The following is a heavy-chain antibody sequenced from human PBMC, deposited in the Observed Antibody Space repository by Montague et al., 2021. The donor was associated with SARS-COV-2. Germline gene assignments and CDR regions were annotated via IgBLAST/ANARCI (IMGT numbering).Heavy chain of an antibody. J-gene: IGHJ5*02. CDR1: GFSLDTRGAG. D-gene: IGHD5-12*01. V-gene: IGHV2-5*01. Sequence: PALVKPTQTFTLICSFSGFSLDTRGAGVAWIRQPPGKALEWLGTIYWNDGKHYNSSLKSRLSISKDTSKNQVVLILTDVDPADTATYFCARREEDNNEYSWCDPWGQGSLVTGSS. CDR2: IYWNDGK. CDR3: ARREEDNNEYSWCDP.